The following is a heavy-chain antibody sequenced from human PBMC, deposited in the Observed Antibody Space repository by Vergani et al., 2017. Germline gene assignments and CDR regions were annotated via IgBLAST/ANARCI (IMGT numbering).Heavy chain of an antibody. D-gene: IGHD3-10*01. CDR3: ARDPRRFGEVVDY. J-gene: IGHJ4*02. CDR1: GSTFSSYG. Sequence: QVQLVESGGGVVQPGRSLRLSCAASGSTFSSYGMHWVRQAPGKGLEWVAVIWYDGSNKYYADSVKGRFTISRDNSKNTLYLQMNSLRAEDTAVYYCARDPRRFGEVVDYWGQGTLVTVSS. V-gene: IGHV3-33*01. CDR2: IWYDGSNK.